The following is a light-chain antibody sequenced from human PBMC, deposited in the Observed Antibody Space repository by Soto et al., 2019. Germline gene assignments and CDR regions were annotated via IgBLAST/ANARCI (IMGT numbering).Light chain of an antibody. CDR3: CSYGGSSTWL. J-gene: IGLJ3*02. Sequence: QSALTQPRSVSGSPGQSVTISCTGTSSNVGAYSYVSWYQHHPGKAPKFLMYDVTRRPSGVPDRFSGSKSGNTASLTISGLQAEDEADYYCCSYGGSSTWLFGGGTKVTVL. CDR1: SSNVGAYSY. CDR2: DVT. V-gene: IGLV2-11*01.